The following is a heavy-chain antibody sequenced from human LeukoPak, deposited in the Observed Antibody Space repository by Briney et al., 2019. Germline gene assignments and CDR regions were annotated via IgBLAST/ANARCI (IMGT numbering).Heavy chain of an antibody. CDR1: GGSISSGSYY. D-gene: IGHD5-24*01. CDR3: ARERGLEMARI. J-gene: IGHJ4*02. Sequence: SQTLSLTCTVSGGSISSGSYYWSWIRQPAGKGLEWMGRIYTSGSTNYNPSLKSRVTISVDTSKNQFSLKLSSVTAADTAVYYCARERGLEMARIWGQGTLVTVSS. V-gene: IGHV4-61*02. CDR2: IYTSGST.